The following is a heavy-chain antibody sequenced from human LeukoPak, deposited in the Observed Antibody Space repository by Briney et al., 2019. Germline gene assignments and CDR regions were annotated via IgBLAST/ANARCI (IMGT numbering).Heavy chain of an antibody. CDR1: DGSINTYY. V-gene: IGHV4-59*01. J-gene: IGHJ4*02. CDR2: ISYSGST. D-gene: IGHD3-3*01. CDR3: ARETIFGVIADYFEY. Sequence: SETLSLTCTVSDGSINTYYWNWIRQPPGKGLEWIGYISYSGSTNYNPSLRSRVTISLDTSKNQFSLKLSSVTAADTAVYFSARETIFGVIADYFEYWGQGILVTVSS.